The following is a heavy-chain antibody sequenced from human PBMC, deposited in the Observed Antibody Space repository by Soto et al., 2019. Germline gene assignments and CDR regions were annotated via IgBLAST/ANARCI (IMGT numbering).Heavy chain of an antibody. J-gene: IGHJ6*03. CDR2: IYSGGST. CDR1: GFTVSSNY. Sequence: LSLTCAASGFTVSSNYMSWVRQAPGKGLEWGSVIYSGGSTYYADSVKGRFTISRDNSKNTLYLQMNSLRAEDTAVYYCARVDTAMVTDYYYYYMDVWGKGTTVTVSS. CDR3: ARVDTAMVTDYYYYYMDV. D-gene: IGHD5-18*01. V-gene: IGHV3-53*01.